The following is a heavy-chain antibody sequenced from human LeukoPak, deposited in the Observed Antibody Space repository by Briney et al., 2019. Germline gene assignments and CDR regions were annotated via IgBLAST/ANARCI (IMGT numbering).Heavy chain of an antibody. V-gene: IGHV4-61*02. CDR2: IYTSGST. J-gene: IGHJ4*02. CDR3: ARIGYSYGIDY. CDR1: GGSISSGSYY. Sequence: SETLSLTCTVSGGSISSGSYYWSWIRQPAGKGLEWIGRIYTSGSTNYNPSLKGRVTISVDTSKNQFSLKLSSVTAADTAVYYCARIGYSYGIDYWGQGTLVTVSS. D-gene: IGHD5-18*01.